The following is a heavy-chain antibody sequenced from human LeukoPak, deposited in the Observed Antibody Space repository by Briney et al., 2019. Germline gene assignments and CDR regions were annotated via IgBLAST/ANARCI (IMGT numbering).Heavy chain of an antibody. D-gene: IGHD3-3*01. CDR2: INPSGGST. J-gene: IGHJ4*02. CDR3: ARVPRGGYDFWSGYYDY. V-gene: IGHV1-46*01. Sequence: ASVKVSCKASGYTFTSYYMHWVRQAPGQGLEWMGIINPSGGSTSYAQKFQGRVTMTRDMSTSTVYMELSSLRSEDTAVYYCARVPRGGYDFWSGYYDYWGQGTLVTVSS. CDR1: GYTFTSYY.